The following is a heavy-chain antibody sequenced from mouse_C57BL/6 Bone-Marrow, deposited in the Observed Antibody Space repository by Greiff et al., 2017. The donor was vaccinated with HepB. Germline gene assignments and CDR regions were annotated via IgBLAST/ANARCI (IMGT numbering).Heavy chain of an antibody. CDR1: GFTFSSYA. J-gene: IGHJ4*01. Sequence: EVQLVESGGGLVKPGGSLKLSCAASGFTFSSYAMSWVRQTPEKRLEWVATISDGGSYTYYPDNVKGRFTISRDNAKNNLYLQMSHLKSEDTAMYYCARDHGGDYDDYYAMDYWGQGTSVTVSS. CDR2: ISDGGSYT. D-gene: IGHD2-4*01. CDR3: ARDHGGDYDDYYAMDY. V-gene: IGHV5-4*01.